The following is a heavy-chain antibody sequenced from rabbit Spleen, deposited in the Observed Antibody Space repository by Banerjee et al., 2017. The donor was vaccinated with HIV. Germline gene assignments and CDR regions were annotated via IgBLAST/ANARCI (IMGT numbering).Heavy chain of an antibody. CDR2: IDADSTGFT. V-gene: IGHV1S40*01. D-gene: IGHD1-1*01. CDR1: GFSFSSDYY. J-gene: IGHJ4*01. Sequence: QSLEESGGDLVKPGASLTLTCTASGFSFSSDYYMCWVRQAPGKGLEWIACIDADSTGFTYFATWAKGRFIMSRTSSTKVTLQMTSLTAADTATYFCARDLVAVIGWNFSLWGPGTLVTVS. CDR3: ARDLVAVIGWNFSL.